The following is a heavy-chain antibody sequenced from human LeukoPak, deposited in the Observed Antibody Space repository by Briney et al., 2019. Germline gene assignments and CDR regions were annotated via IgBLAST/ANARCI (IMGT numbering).Heavy chain of an antibody. Sequence: SETLSLTCTVSGGSISSSSYYWGWIRRPPGKGLEWIGSIYYSGSTYYNPSLKSRVTISVDTSKNQFSLKLSSVTAADTAVYYCARGYSSSLSEDWGQGTLVTVSS. J-gene: IGHJ4*02. CDR1: GGSISSSSYY. CDR2: IYYSGST. D-gene: IGHD6-13*01. V-gene: IGHV4-39*01. CDR3: ARGYSSSLSED.